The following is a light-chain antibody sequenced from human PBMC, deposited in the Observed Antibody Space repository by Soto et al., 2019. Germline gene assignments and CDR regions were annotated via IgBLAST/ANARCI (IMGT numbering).Light chain of an antibody. CDR2: NTD. Sequence: QTVVTQEPSFSVSPGRTVTLTCGLTSGSVSTSYYPSWYQQTPGQPPRTLIYNTDTRSSGVPDRFSGSILGNKAALTITGAQADYESDYYCVLYMGSGIWVFGGGTKLTVL. CDR3: VLYMGSGIWV. J-gene: IGLJ3*02. CDR1: SGSVSTSYY. V-gene: IGLV8-61*01.